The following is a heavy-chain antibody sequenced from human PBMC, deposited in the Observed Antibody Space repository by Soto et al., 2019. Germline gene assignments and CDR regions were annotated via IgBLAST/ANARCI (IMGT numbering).Heavy chain of an antibody. CDR3: ARGAYSSGWNFDY. CDR1: GCSISSYY. CDR2: IYYSGST. J-gene: IGHJ4*02. Sequence: PSETLSLTCTVSGCSISSYYWSWIRQPPGKGLEWIGYIYYSGSTNYNPSLKSRVTISVDTSKNQFSLKLSSVTAADTAVYYCARGAYSSGWNFDYWGQGTLVTVSS. V-gene: IGHV4-59*01. D-gene: IGHD6-19*01.